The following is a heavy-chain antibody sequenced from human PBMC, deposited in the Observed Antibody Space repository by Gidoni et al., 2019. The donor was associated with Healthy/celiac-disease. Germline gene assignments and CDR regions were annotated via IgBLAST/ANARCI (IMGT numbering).Heavy chain of an antibody. D-gene: IGHD3-10*01. J-gene: IGHJ6*02. CDR1: GFTVSSYS. CDR3: ASVHRTMVRGVGDGMDV. V-gene: IGHV3-48*02. CDR2: ISSSSSTI. Sequence: EVQLVESGGGLVQPGGSLRLACAASGFTVSSYSMNWVRQAPGKGLEWVSYISSSSSTIYYADSVKGRFTISRDNAKNSLYLQMNSLRDEDTAVYYCASVHRTMVRGVGDGMDVWGQGTTVTVSS.